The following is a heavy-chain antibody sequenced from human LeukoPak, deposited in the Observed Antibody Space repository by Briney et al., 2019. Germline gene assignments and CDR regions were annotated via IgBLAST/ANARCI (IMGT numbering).Heavy chain of an antibody. CDR2: IYTSGNT. Sequence: PSETLSLTCTVSGGSLSNDLCSWIRQPAGTRLEWIGRIYTSGNTNYNPSLKSRVTISVDTSRNQISLKLSSVTAADAALYYCARDGYTYGLRGFDMWGQGTMVTLSS. D-gene: IGHD5-18*01. V-gene: IGHV4-4*07. J-gene: IGHJ3*02. CDR3: ARDGYTYGLRGFDM. CDR1: GGSLSNDL.